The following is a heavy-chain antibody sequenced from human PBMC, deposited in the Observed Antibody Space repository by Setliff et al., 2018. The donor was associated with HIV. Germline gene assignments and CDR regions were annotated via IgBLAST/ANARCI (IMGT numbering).Heavy chain of an antibody. D-gene: IGHD4-17*01. CDR2: ITGSDGAV. CDR3: ARLAPPDDYGDLGGIDH. Sequence: PGGYLRLSCTASGFTFSDYYMNWVRQAPGKGLEWVSYITGSDGAVFYADSVKGRFTVSRDNAENSLSLQMTSLRAEDTAVYYCARLAPPDDYGDLGGIDHWGQGTLVTVSS. V-gene: IGHV3-11*04. CDR1: GFTFSDYY. J-gene: IGHJ4*02.